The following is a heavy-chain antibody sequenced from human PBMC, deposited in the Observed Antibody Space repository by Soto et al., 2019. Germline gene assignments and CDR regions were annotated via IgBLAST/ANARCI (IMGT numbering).Heavy chain of an antibody. Sequence: QVQLVQSGAEVKKPGASVKVSCRASGYTFSSFGISWVRQAPGQGLEWMGWISAYNGNTAYEQNFQGRVTLTTDTATSTAYMELRSLRSDDTALYYCARDKGGLDYWGQGTLVSVSS. CDR1: GYTFSSFG. J-gene: IGHJ4*02. CDR3: ARDKGGLDY. CDR2: ISAYNGNT. D-gene: IGHD1-26*01. V-gene: IGHV1-18*01.